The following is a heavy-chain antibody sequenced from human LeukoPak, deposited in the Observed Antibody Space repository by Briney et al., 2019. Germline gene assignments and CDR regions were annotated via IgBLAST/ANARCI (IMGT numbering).Heavy chain of an antibody. V-gene: IGHV1-2*02. CDR3: MGGVIIITPQFDY. CDR2: INPNSGGT. CDR1: GYTFTAYY. Sequence: ASVKVSCETSGYTFTAYYIHWVRQAPGQGLEWMGWINPNSGGTYYAQKFQGRVSMTRDTSIRSVYMELSGLKSDDTAIYYCMGGVIIITPQFDYWGQGTLVAVSS. D-gene: IGHD3-3*01. J-gene: IGHJ4*02.